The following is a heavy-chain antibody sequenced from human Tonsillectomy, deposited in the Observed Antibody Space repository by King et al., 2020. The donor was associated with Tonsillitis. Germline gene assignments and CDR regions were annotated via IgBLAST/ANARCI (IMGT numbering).Heavy chain of an antibody. D-gene: IGHD6-19*01. CDR1: GFTFVSYG. CDR2: ISFDGDKK. V-gene: IGHV3-30*18. Sequence: VQLVESGGGVVQPGRSLRLSCAASGFTFVSYGMHWVRQAPGKGLQWLAVISFDGDKKNYADSVTGRFTISRDNSKNTLYLQMNSLRAEDTAVYYCAKGDDAVASLSNYYYYSMDVWGQGTTVTVSS. J-gene: IGHJ6*02. CDR3: AKGDDAVASLSNYYYYSMDV.